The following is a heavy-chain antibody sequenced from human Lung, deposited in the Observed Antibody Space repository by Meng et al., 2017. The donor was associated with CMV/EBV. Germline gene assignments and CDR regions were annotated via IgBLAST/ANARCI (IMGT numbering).Heavy chain of an antibody. J-gene: IGHJ4*02. Sequence: GGSLRLXCAASGFMFSSYAMHWVRQAPGKGLEWVAVISDDGNYKYYTDSVKGRFTISRDNSKNTLYLQMNSLRAEDTAVYYCARGGVLLVYVIGDYWGQGKXVTGAS. V-gene: IGHV3-30-3*01. CDR1: GFMFSSYA. CDR3: ARGGVLLVYVIGDY. D-gene: IGHD2-8*01. CDR2: ISDDGNYK.